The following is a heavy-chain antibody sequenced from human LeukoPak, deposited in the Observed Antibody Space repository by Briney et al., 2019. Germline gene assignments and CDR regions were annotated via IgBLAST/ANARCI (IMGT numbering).Heavy chain of an antibody. J-gene: IGHJ3*02. D-gene: IGHD6-6*01. Sequence: PSETLSLTCVVYGGSFNNYYWSWIRQPPGKGLEWIAEINHSGTTNYNPSLKSRVTISVDTSKNQFSLKLSSVTAADTAVYYCARSVAARPDAGDAFDIWGQGTMVTVSS. CDR2: INHSGTT. V-gene: IGHV4-34*01. CDR3: ARSVAARPDAGDAFDI. CDR1: GGSFNNYY.